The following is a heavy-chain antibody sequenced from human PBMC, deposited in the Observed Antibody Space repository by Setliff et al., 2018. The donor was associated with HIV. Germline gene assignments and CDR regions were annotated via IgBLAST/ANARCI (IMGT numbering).Heavy chain of an antibody. CDR3: ARNYDSSEPQYFQP. D-gene: IGHD3-22*01. V-gene: IGHV4-31*03. CDR1: GGSISSGGYY. Sequence: SETLSLTCTVSGGSISSGGYYWSWIRQHPGKALEWIGYIYYSGSTYYNPSLKSRVTISVDTSKNQFSLKLRSVTAADTAMYYCARNYDSSEPQYFQPWGQGTLVTVSS. J-gene: IGHJ1*01. CDR2: IYYSGST.